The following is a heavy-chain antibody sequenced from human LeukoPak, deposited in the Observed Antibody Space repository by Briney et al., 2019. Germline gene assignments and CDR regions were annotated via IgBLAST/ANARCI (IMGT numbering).Heavy chain of an antibody. CDR1: GFTFSNYA. CDR2: ISGSGGST. J-gene: IGHJ4*02. CDR3: ARGLYSSSP. D-gene: IGHD6-6*01. V-gene: IGHV3-23*01. Sequence: PGGSLRLSCAASGFTFSNYAMNWVRQAPGKGLEWVSAISGSGGSTYYADSVKGRFTISRDNSRNTLYLQVNSLRAEDTAVYYCARGLYSSSPWGQGILVTASS.